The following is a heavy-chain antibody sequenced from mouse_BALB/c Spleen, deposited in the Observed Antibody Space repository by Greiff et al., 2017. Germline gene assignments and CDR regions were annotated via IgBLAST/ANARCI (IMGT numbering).Heavy chain of an antibody. J-gene: IGHJ4*01. CDR3: AKNWDRGDYAMDY. V-gene: IGHV5-17*02. CDR1: GFTFSSFG. Sequence: EVHLVESGGGLVQPGGSRKLSCAASGFTFSSFGMHWVRQAPEKGLEWVAYISSGSSTIYYADTVKGRFTISRDDPKNTLFLQMTSLRSEDTAMYYCAKNWDRGDYAMDYWGQGTSVTVSS. D-gene: IGHD4-1*01. CDR2: ISSGSSTI.